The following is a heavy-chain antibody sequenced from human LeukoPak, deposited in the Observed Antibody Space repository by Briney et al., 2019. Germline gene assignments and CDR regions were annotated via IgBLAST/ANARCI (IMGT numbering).Heavy chain of an antibody. D-gene: IGHD2-21*01. V-gene: IGHV4-34*01. J-gene: IGHJ4*02. Sequence: SETLSLTCAVYGGSFSGYYWSWIRQPPGKGLEWIGEINHSGSTNYNPSLKSRVTISVDTSKNQFSLKLSSVTAADTAVYYCARARGLRWPPDHFDYWGQGTLVTVPS. CDR1: GGSFSGYY. CDR3: ARARGLRWPPDHFDY. CDR2: INHSGST.